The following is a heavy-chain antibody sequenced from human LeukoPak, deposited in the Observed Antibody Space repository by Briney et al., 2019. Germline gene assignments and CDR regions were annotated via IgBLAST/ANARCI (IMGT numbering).Heavy chain of an antibody. CDR1: GLVVSNNY. V-gene: IGHV3-53*01. J-gene: IGHJ4*02. Sequence: GGSLTLSCAVSGLVVSNNYMSWVRQAAGKGLEWVSIIYSGNDSFYADSVKGRFTISRDISKNMVYLQMNNLRAEDTAVYYCAKGAIFGVVADWGQGTLVTVSS. CDR3: AKGAIFGVVAD. D-gene: IGHD3-3*01. CDR2: IYSGNDS.